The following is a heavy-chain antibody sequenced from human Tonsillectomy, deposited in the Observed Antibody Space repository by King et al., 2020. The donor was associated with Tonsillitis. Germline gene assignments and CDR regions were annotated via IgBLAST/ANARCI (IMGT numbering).Heavy chain of an antibody. D-gene: IGHD2-21*02. CDR3: ARVFIAYCGGDCYFGDY. J-gene: IGHJ4*02. CDR1: GFTFGSHG. Sequence: VQLVESGGGVVQPGRSLRLSCAASGFTFGSHGMHWVRQAPGKGLEWVALISYDGTSDYYAESVKGRFTISRDNSKNTLDLQMNSVRAEDTAVYYCARVFIAYCGGDCYFGDYWGQGTLVTVSS. V-gene: IGHV3-30*03. CDR2: ISYDGTSD.